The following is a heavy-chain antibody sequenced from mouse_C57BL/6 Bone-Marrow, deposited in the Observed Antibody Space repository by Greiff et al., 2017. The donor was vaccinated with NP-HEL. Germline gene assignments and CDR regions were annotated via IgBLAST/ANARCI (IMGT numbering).Heavy chain of an antibody. CDR1: GFNITDDY. CDR2: IDPENGDT. V-gene: IGHV14-4*01. CDR3: TTGGSSPYAMDY. J-gene: IGHJ4*01. D-gene: IGHD1-1*01. Sequence: EVQLQQSGAELVRPGASVKLSCTVSGFNITDDYMHWVKQRPEQGLEWIGWIDPENGDTEYASQFTGKATITVDTSSTTAYLQLSSLTSEDTAVYYCTTGGSSPYAMDYWGQGTTVTVSS.